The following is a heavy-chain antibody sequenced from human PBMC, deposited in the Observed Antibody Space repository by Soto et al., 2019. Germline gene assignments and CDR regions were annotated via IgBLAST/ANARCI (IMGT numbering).Heavy chain of an antibody. Sequence: ASVKVSCKASGGTFSSYIISWVRQAPGQGLEWMGRIVPILDITDYAQKFQGRVTITADTSTSTAYMELSSLRSEDTAVYYCARDVGGMDVWGQGTTVTVSS. V-gene: IGHV1-69*04. CDR3: ARDVGGMDV. CDR1: GGTFSSYI. D-gene: IGHD2-15*01. CDR2: IVPILDIT. J-gene: IGHJ6*02.